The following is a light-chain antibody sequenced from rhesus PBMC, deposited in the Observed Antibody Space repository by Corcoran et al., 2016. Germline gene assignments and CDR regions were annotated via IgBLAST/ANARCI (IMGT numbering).Light chain of an antibody. J-gene: IGLJ6*01. CDR2: DGS. CDR3: CSYTPSSTFV. Sequence: QSVPSQPPSVSGSPGQSVTISCTGTSIDIGGFKYVAWFQHHPGKAPQLVIYDGSDRPSGVSDRFSGSKSGNTASLDISGLQAEDEADYYCCSYTPSSTFVFGSGTQLTLL. V-gene: IGLV2S7*01. CDR1: SIDIGGFKY.